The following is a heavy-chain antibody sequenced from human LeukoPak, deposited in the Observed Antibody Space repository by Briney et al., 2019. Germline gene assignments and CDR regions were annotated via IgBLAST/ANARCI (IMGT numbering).Heavy chain of an antibody. D-gene: IGHD2-21*01. Sequence: SETLSLTCTISGGSISSDHWGWIRQPPGKGLESLGYIHISGSIDYSPSLRSRVTISMDTSKQQFSLNLRSVTAADTAVYYCATHLFGKGLEYWGQGILVTVSS. CDR1: GGSISSDH. CDR3: ATHLFGKGLEY. J-gene: IGHJ4*02. V-gene: IGHV4-4*09. CDR2: IHISGSI.